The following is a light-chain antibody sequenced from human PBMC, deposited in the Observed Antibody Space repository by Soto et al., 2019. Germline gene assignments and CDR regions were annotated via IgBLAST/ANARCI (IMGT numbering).Light chain of an antibody. CDR3: QQSYSTTRT. CDR1: QPISSY. J-gene: IGKJ1*01. Sequence: DIQMTQAPSPLSASVGDRGTITFRPTQPISSYLKWYQQKPGKAPKLLISAASSLQSGVPSRFSGSGSGTDFTLTISSLQPEDFATYYCQQSYSTTRTFGQGTKVDIK. V-gene: IGKV1-39*01. CDR2: AAS.